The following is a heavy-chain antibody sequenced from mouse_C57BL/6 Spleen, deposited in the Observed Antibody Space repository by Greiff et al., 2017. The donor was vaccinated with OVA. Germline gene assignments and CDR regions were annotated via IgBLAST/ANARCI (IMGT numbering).Heavy chain of an antibody. CDR2: ISYDGSN. J-gene: IGHJ1*03. CDR3: AKVGGGNWYFDV. CDR1: GYSITSGYY. V-gene: IGHV3-6*01. Sequence: EVKLVESGPGLVKPSQSLSLTCSVTGYSITSGYYWNWIRQFPGNKLEWMGYISYDGSNNYNPSLKNRISITRDTSKNQFFLKLNSVTTEDTATYYFAKVGGGNWYFDVWGTGTTVTVSS.